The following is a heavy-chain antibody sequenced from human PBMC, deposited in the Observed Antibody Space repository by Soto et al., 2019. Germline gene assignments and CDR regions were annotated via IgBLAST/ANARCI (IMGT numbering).Heavy chain of an antibody. CDR3: VREDGKVGTNSAFDY. CDR1: GFTFSTYT. J-gene: IGHJ4*02. V-gene: IGHV3-21*01. Sequence: GGALRLSCSSSGFTFSTYTMNWGRQAPGKGLEWVSSINGRGNYIYYAESVKGRFTISRDNAKNSLYLQMDRLRAEDTALYYCVREDGKVGTNSAFDYWGLGALVTACS. D-gene: IGHD1-26*01. CDR2: INGRGNYI.